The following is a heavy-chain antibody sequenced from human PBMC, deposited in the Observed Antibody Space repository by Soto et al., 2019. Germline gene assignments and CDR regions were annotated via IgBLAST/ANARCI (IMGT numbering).Heavy chain of an antibody. V-gene: IGHV1-18*01. Sequence: GASVKVSCKASGYSFTSFGVNWVRQAPGQGLEWMGWVNAYNGNTNYAQKFQGRVTLTADTSTSTAYMELSSLRSEDTAVYYCARDREHSSSSGYYYGMDVWGQGTTVTVSS. CDR3: ARDREHSSSSGYYYGMDV. J-gene: IGHJ6*02. CDR2: VNAYNGNT. CDR1: GYSFTSFG. D-gene: IGHD6-6*01.